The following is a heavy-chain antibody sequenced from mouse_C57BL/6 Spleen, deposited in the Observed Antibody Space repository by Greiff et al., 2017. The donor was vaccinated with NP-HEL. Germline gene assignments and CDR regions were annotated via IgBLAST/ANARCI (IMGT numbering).Heavy chain of an antibody. V-gene: IGHV1-15*01. CDR2: IDPETGGT. CDR3: TPPYNSNSFAY. J-gene: IGHJ3*01. Sequence: QVQLQQSGAELVRPGASVTLSCKASGYTFTDYEMHWVKQTPVHGLEWIGAIDPETGGTAYNQKFKGKAILTADKSSSTAYMELRSLTSEDSAVYYCTPPYNSNSFAYWGQGTLGTVSA. CDR1: GYTFTDYE. D-gene: IGHD2-5*01.